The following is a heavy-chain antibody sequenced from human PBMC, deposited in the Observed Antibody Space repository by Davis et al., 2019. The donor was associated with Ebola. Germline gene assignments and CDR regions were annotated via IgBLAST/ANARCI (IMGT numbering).Heavy chain of an antibody. CDR2: INAGNGNT. V-gene: IGHV1-3*01. J-gene: IGHJ6*02. D-gene: IGHD6-6*01. Sequence: AASVKVSCKASGYTFTSYAMHWVRQAPGQRLEWMGWINAGNGNTKYSQKFQGRVTITRDTSASTAYMELSSLRSEDTAVYYCARELSLFGSSTYYYYGMDVWGQGTTVTVSS. CDR3: ARELSLFGSSTYYYYGMDV. CDR1: GYTFTSYA.